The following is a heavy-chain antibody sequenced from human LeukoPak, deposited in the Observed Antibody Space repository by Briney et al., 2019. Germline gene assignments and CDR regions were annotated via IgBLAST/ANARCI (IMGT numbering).Heavy chain of an antibody. CDR2: ISTTGGYT. J-gene: IGHJ4*02. V-gene: IGHV3-23*01. D-gene: IGHD5-24*01. CDR3: AKKPATIKFPFDI. Sequence: GSLRLSCVGSGFSFSTYDMGWVRQTPGKGLEWFSAISTTGGYTEDADSVKGRFTISRDNSQNTLFLQMHSLRAEDTAVYYCAKKPATIKFPFDIWGQGTLVTVSP. CDR1: GFSFSTYD.